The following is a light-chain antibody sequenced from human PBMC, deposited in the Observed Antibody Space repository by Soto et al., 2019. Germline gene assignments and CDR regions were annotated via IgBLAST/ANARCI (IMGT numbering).Light chain of an antibody. V-gene: IGKV3-20*01. CDR1: QSVSSSY. CDR2: GAF. CDR3: QQYASSPLFT. Sequence: EIVLTQSPGTLSLSPGERATLSCRASQSVSSSYLAWYQQKPGQAPRLLIYGAFSRATGIPDRFSGSGSGTDFILTISRLEPEDFAVYYCQQYASSPLFTFGPGTKVDVK. J-gene: IGKJ3*01.